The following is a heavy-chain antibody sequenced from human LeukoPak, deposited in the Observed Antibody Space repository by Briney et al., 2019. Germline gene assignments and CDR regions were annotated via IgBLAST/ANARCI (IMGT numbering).Heavy chain of an antibody. J-gene: IGHJ5*02. CDR3: ARVPRYDGGSGGFDP. D-gene: IGHD3-16*01. CDR2: ISSSSSYI. CDR1: GFTFSSYS. V-gene: IGHV3-21*01. Sequence: PGGSLRLSCAASGFTFSSYSMSWVRQAPGKGLEWVSSISSSSSYIYYADSVKGRFTISRDNAKNSLYLQMNSLRAEDTAVYYCARVPRYDGGSGGFDPWGQGTLVTVSS.